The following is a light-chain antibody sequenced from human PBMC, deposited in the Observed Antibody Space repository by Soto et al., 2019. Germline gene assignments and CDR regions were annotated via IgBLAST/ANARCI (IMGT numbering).Light chain of an antibody. J-gene: IGKJ5*01. Sequence: DIQMTQSPSSLSASVGDRVTITCRASQSISSYLNWYQQKPGKAPKLLIYAASSLQSGVPSRFSGSGSWTDFTLTISSLQPEDFATYYCQHSYSTPITFGQGTRLEI. CDR3: QHSYSTPIT. CDR2: AAS. CDR1: QSISSY. V-gene: IGKV1-39*01.